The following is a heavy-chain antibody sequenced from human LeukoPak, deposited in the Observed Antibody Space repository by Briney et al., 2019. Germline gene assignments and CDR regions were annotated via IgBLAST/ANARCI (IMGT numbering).Heavy chain of an antibody. J-gene: IGHJ6*02. CDR2: IYYSGST. V-gene: IGHV4-59*01. D-gene: IGHD6-13*01. CDR1: GGSISSYY. Sequence: SETLSLTCTVSGGSISSYYWSWIRQPPGKGLEWIGYIYYSGSTNYNPSLKSRVTISADTSKNQFSLKLSSVTAADTAVYYCATVSSSWPRGYYYYGMDVWGQGTTVTVSS. CDR3: ATVSSSWPRGYYYYGMDV.